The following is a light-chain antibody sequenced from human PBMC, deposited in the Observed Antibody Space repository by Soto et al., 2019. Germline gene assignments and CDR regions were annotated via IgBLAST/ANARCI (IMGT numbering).Light chain of an antibody. CDR1: QSVSSSY. Sequence: EIVLTQSPGTLSLSPGERATLSCRASQSVSSSYLAWHQQKPGQAPRLLIYGASSRATGIPDRFSGSGSGTDFTLTISRLEPEDVAVYYCQQYDRSPWTFGQGTKVEIK. V-gene: IGKV3-20*01. CDR2: GAS. J-gene: IGKJ1*01. CDR3: QQYDRSPWT.